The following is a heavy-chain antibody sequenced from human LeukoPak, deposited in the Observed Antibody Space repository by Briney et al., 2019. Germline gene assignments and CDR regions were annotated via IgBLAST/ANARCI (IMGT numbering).Heavy chain of an antibody. D-gene: IGHD3-22*01. J-gene: IGHJ3*02. CDR3: ARGGTFTMIVVVSPEAFDI. CDR2: IIPIVGIA. V-gene: IGHV1-69*04. CDR1: GGTFSICA. Sequence: SVTVSFTASGGTFSICAISWVRQAPGQGLELMGRIIPIVGIANYAQEFHGRVTITTDKSTSTAYMELSRLRSEDTAVYYCARGGTFTMIVVVSPEAFDIWGQGTMGTVSP.